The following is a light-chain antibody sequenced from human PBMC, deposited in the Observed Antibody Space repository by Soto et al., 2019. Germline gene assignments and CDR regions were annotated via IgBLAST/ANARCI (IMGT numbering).Light chain of an antibody. J-gene: IGLJ3*02. Sequence: QSALTQPASVSGSPGQSITISCTGTSSDVGGYSYVSWYQQHPGKTPKLMIYEVSNRPSGVPYRFSGSKSGSTASLTISGLQAEDEADYYCCSHAGGSSWVFGGGTKLTVL. V-gene: IGLV2-14*01. CDR3: CSHAGGSSWV. CDR2: EVS. CDR1: SSDVGGYSY.